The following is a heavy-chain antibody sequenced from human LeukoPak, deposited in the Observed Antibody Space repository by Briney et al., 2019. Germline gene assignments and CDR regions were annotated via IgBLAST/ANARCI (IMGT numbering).Heavy chain of an antibody. Sequence: SETLSLTCAVSGGSISSNNWWGWVRQPPGKGLEWIGEIYHSGSPNYNPSLKSRVTISVDKSRNHFSLNLSSVTAADTAVYYCAREGVCRYEFDYWGQGTLVTVSS. CDR3: AREGVCRYEFDY. CDR1: GGSISSNNW. D-gene: IGHD1-1*01. J-gene: IGHJ4*02. CDR2: IYHSGSP. V-gene: IGHV4-4*02.